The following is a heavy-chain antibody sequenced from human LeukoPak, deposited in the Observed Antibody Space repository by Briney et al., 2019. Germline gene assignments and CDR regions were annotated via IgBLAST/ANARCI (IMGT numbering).Heavy chain of an antibody. CDR2: IYHSWKS. CDR3: ARQLYSSANV. V-gene: IGHV4-39*01. CDR1: GDSISSSNYF. D-gene: IGHD6-25*01. J-gene: IGHJ6*02. Sequence: SETLSLTCTVSGDSISSSNYFWGWIRPPPGKGLEWVGNIYHSWKSFYNPSIKSRVTISADTSKNQCSLKLTFVTVADTAIDCCARQLYSSANVWGQGTTVIVSS.